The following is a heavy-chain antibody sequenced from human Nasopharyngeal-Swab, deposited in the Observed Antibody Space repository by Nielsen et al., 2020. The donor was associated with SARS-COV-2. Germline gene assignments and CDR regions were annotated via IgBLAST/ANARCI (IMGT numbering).Heavy chain of an antibody. Sequence: SDTLSLTFTVSCGSISSYYWSWNRQPPGKGLEWIGYIYYSGSTNYNPSLKSRVTISVDTSKNQFSLKLSSVTAADTAVYYCARDPNGGFDPWGQGTLVTVSS. CDR1: CGSISSYY. CDR3: ARDPNGGFDP. D-gene: IGHD3-10*01. V-gene: IGHV4-59*01. CDR2: IYYSGST. J-gene: IGHJ5*02.